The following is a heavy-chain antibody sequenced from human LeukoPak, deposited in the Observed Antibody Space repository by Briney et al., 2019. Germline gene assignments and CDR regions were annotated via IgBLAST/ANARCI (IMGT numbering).Heavy chain of an antibody. Sequence: SQTLSLTCAISGDSVSSNSAAWNWIRQSPSRGPEWLGRTYYRSKWYNDYAVSVKSRITINPDTSKNQFSLQLNSVTPEDTAVYYCARGTTQAAADHAGYWYFDLWGRGTLVTVSS. J-gene: IGHJ2*01. CDR2: TYYRSKWYN. CDR1: GDSVSSNSAA. V-gene: IGHV6-1*01. CDR3: ARGTTQAAADHAGYWYFDL. D-gene: IGHD6-13*01.